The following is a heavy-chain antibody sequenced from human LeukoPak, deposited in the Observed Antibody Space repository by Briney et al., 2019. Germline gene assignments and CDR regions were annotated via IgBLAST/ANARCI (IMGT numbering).Heavy chain of an antibody. Sequence: PGGSLRLSCAASGFPFSTHSLNWVRQAPGKGLEWVSVIQSGGNTYYADSVKGRFTISRDNSKNTLYLQMNSLRVEDTAVYYCAREINWFDPWGQGTLVTVSS. V-gene: IGHV3-53*01. CDR3: AREINWFDP. CDR1: GFPFSTHS. CDR2: IQSGGNT. J-gene: IGHJ5*02.